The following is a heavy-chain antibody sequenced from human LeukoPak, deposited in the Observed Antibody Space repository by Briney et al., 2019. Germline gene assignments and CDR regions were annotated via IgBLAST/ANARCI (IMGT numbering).Heavy chain of an antibody. V-gene: IGHV1-2*02. D-gene: IGHD6-19*01. CDR2: VNPNSGGT. CDR1: GYTFSDYY. J-gene: IGHJ4*02. Sequence: ASVKVSCKSSGYTFSDYYMHWVRQAPGQGLEWMGWVNPNSGGTNYAQKFQGRFTMTRDTSINTSYMEVSRLRSDETAVYYCSRGAPTIAMTGTGLDYWGQGTLVAVSS. CDR3: SRGAPTIAMTGTGLDY.